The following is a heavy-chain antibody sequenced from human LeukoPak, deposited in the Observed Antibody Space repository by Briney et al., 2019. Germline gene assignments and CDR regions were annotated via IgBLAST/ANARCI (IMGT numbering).Heavy chain of an antibody. CDR1: GGSISSGGYY. CDR3: ARGGIVGAQPEYLQH. J-gene: IGHJ1*01. V-gene: IGHV4-30-2*01. CDR2: IYHSGST. Sequence: NSSETLSLTCTASGGSISSGGYYWSWIRQPPGKGLEWIGYIYHSGSTYYNPSLKSRVTISVDRSKNQFSLKLNSVTAADTAVYYCARGGIVGAQPEYLQHWGQGTLVTVSS. D-gene: IGHD1-26*01.